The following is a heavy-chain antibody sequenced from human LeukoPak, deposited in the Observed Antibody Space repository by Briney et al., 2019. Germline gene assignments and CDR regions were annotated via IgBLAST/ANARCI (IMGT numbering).Heavy chain of an antibody. CDR1: GYIFASFG. CDR2: ISAYSGNT. V-gene: IGHV1-18*01. J-gene: IGHJ4*02. D-gene: IGHD6-13*01. CDR3: ARGAPPIAAAADY. Sequence: GASVKVSCKTSGYIFASFGISWVRQAPGQGLEWMGWISAYSGNTDYKQSLQGRVTITADKSTSTAYMELSSLRSEDTAVYYCARGAPPIAAAADYWGQGTLVTVSS.